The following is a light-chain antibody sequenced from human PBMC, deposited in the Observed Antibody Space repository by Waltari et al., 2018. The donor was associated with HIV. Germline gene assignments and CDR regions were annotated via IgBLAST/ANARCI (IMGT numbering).Light chain of an antibody. CDR2: SAN. J-gene: IGLJ1*01. Sequence: QSVLTQPPSMSGTPGQRVTISCSGSTSNIRSNAVNWYQQLPGTAPKLLIYSANQRPSGVHDRFSGSKSGTSASLAISGLQSDDEAEYYCAAWDDSLIAHVFGPGTKVTVL. CDR1: TSNIRSNA. V-gene: IGLV1-44*01. CDR3: AAWDDSLIAHV.